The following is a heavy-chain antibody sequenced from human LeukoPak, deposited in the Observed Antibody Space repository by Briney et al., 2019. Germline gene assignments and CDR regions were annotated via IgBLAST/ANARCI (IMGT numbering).Heavy chain of an antibody. D-gene: IGHD5-12*01. CDR1: GFPFSSYW. J-gene: IGHJ4*02. CDR2: ISYDGSNK. CDR3: ARAGGLRLRGGLPGY. V-gene: IGHV3-30*09. Sequence: GGSLRLSRAASGFPFSSYWMSWVRQAPGEGLEWVAVISYDGSNKYYADSVKGRFAISRDNSKSTLYLQMSSLRAEDTAVYYCARAGGLRLRGGLPGYWGQGTLVTVSS.